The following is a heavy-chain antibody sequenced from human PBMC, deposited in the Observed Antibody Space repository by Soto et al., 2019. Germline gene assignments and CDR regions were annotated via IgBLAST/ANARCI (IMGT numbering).Heavy chain of an antibody. CDR2: IWYDGSNK. Sequence: QVQLVESGGGVVQPGRSLRLSCAASGFTFSSYGMHGVRQAPGKGLEWVAVIWYDGSNKYYADSVTGRFTISRDNSKNTLYLQMNRLRAEDTAVYYCARDRAMSPDAFDIWGQGTMVTVSS. CDR1: GFTFSSYG. CDR3: ARDRAMSPDAFDI. V-gene: IGHV3-33*01. J-gene: IGHJ3*02. D-gene: IGHD2-2*01.